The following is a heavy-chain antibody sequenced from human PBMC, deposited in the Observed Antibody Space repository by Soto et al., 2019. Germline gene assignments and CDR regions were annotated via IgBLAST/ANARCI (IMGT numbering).Heavy chain of an antibody. Sequence: PSETLSLTCAVYGGSFSGYYWSWIRQPPGKGLEWIGEISHSGSTNYNPSLKSRVTISVDTSKNQFSLKLSSVTAADTAVYYCARGDYGDLYYYYYYMDVWGKGTTVTVSS. CDR3: ARGDYGDLYYYYYYMDV. D-gene: IGHD4-17*01. CDR2: ISHSGST. J-gene: IGHJ6*03. V-gene: IGHV4-34*01. CDR1: GGSFSGYY.